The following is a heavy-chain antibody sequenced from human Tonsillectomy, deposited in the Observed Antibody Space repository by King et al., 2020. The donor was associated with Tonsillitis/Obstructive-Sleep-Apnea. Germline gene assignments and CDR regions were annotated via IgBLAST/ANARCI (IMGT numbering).Heavy chain of an antibody. CDR3: ARAGGYSYGYGRYYYYMDV. Sequence: QLVQSGAEVKKPGSSVKVSCKASGGTFSSYAISWVRQAPGQGLEWMGGIIPIFGTANYAQKFQGIVTITADESTSTAYMELSSLRSEDTAVYYCARAGGYSYGYGRYYYYMDVWGKGTTVTVSS. CDR1: GGTFSSYA. CDR2: IIPIFGTA. V-gene: IGHV1-69*01. J-gene: IGHJ6*03. D-gene: IGHD5-18*01.